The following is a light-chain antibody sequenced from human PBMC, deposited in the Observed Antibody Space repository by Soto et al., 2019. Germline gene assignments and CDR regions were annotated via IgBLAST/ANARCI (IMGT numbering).Light chain of an antibody. V-gene: IGKV1-5*03. J-gene: IGKJ1*01. CDR3: QHNNTYSEA. Sequence: DIQMTQSPSTLSGSVGDRVTITCRASQTISSWLAWYQQKPGKAPKLLIYKASTLKSGAPSRFSGSGSGTEFTLTISSLQPDDFATYYCQHNNTYSEAFGQGTKVQL. CDR2: KAS. CDR1: QTISSW.